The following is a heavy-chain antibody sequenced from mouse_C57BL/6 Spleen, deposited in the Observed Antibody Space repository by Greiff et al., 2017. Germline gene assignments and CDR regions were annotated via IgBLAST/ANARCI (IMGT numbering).Heavy chain of an antibody. V-gene: IGHV2-3*01. Sequence: QVQLKESGPGLVAPSQCLSITCTVSGFSFTSYGVRWVRQPPGKGLEWLGVIWGDGNTNYHSALIYSLGISENNSKSQVLLKRNVLHADYTATYCCARSDVYTWFAYWGQGTLVTVSA. CDR3: ARSDVYTWFAY. CDR2: IWGDGNT. CDR1: GFSFTSYG. J-gene: IGHJ3*01.